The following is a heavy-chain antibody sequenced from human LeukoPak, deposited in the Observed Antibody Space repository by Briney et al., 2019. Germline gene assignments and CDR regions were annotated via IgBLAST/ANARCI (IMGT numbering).Heavy chain of an antibody. V-gene: IGHV1-2*02. D-gene: IGHD6-13*01. J-gene: IGHJ6*03. CDR2: INPNSGGT. CDR3: ARGIAAAGYYYYYYMDV. CDR1: GYTFTGYY. Sequence: ASVKVSCKASGYTFTGYYMHWVRQVPGQGLEWMGWINPNSGGTNYAQKFQGRVTMTRDTSISTAYMELSRLRSDDTAVYYCARGIAAAGYYYYYYMDVWGKGTTVTISS.